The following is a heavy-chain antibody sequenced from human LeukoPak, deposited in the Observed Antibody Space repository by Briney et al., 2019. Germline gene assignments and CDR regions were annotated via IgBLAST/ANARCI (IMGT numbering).Heavy chain of an antibody. Sequence: SETLSLTCTVSGGSISSGDYYWSWIRQPPGKGLEWSGYIYYSGSTYYNPSLKSRVTISVDTSKNQFSLKLSSVTAADTAVYYCARGSLDYYGSGSWGQGTLVTVSS. CDR2: IYYSGST. CDR1: GGSISSGDYY. D-gene: IGHD3-10*01. V-gene: IGHV4-30-4*01. J-gene: IGHJ5*02. CDR3: ARGSLDYYGSGS.